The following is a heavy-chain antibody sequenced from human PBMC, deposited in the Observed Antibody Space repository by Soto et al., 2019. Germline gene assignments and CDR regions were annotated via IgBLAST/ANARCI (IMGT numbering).Heavy chain of an antibody. Sequence: SETLSLTCTVSGSSISSGNYYWSWIRQHPGKGLEWIGYIYYSGSTSYNPSLKSRVTISVDTSKNHFSLKLSSVTAADTAVYYCARVFSDSSSFFDPWGQGTLVT. D-gene: IGHD6-13*01. CDR3: ARVFSDSSSFFDP. V-gene: IGHV4-31*03. CDR1: GSSISSGNYY. CDR2: IYYSGST. J-gene: IGHJ5*02.